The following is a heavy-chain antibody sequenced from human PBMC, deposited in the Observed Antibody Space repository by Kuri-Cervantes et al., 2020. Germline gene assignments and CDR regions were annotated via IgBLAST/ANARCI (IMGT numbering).Heavy chain of an antibody. J-gene: IGHJ4*02. CDR2: IKQDGSEK. Sequence: GESLKISCAASGFTFSSYWMSWVRQAPGKGLEWVANIKQDGSEKYYVDSVKGRFTISRDNAKNSLYLQMNSLRAEDTAVYYCARDRYDFWSGYYQKPGVFDYWGQGTLVTVSS. D-gene: IGHD3-3*01. CDR1: GFTFSSYW. CDR3: ARDRYDFWSGYYQKPGVFDY. V-gene: IGHV3-7*01.